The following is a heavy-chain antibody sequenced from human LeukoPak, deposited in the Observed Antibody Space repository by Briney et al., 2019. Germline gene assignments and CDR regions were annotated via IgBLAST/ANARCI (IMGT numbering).Heavy chain of an antibody. V-gene: IGHV3-48*03. CDR1: GFTFSSYE. CDR3: ATLAPVLLWFGESDY. D-gene: IGHD3-10*01. Sequence: PGGSLRLSCAASGFTFSSYEMNWVRQAPGKGLEWVPYISSSGSTIYYADSVKGRFTISRDNAKNSLYLQMNSLRAEDTAVYYCATLAPVLLWFGESDYWGQGTLVTVSS. J-gene: IGHJ4*02. CDR2: ISSSGSTI.